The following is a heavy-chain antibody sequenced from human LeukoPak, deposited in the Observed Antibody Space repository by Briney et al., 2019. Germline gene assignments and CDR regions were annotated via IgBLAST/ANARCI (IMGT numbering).Heavy chain of an antibody. V-gene: IGHV1-46*01. CDR3: ARAAVVVPAATWFDP. Sequence: GASVKVSCKASGYTLTRYFIHWVRQAPGQGLEWMGIINPNGGSTSYPQKFQGRVTMTRDTSTNTVYMELSRLRSDDTAVYYCARAAVVVPAATWFDPWGQGTLVTVSS. CDR2: INPNGGST. J-gene: IGHJ5*02. D-gene: IGHD2-2*01. CDR1: GYTLTRYF.